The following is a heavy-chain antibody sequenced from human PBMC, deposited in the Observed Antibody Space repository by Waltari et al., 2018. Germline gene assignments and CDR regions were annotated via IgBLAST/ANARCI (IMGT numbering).Heavy chain of an antibody. CDR1: GFTVSNTY. D-gene: IGHD3-22*01. J-gene: IGHJ4*02. Sequence: EVQLVDSGGGFIHPGGSLRLSCAASGFTVSNTYMTWVRQAPGKGREWVSIISGGGISTYYADSVKGRFTISRDNSKNTLSLQMNSLRAEDTAIYYCAKDRHGYFQPVDSWGQGTLVTVSS. CDR2: ISGGGIST. V-gene: IGHV3-53*01. CDR3: AKDRHGYFQPVDS.